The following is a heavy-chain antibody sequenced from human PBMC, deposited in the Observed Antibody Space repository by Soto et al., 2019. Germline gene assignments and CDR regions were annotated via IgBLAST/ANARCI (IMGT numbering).Heavy chain of an antibody. CDR3: AKDMLRYYYYGMDV. CDR1: GFTFDDYA. V-gene: IGHV3-43*02. CDR2: ISGDGGST. J-gene: IGHJ6*02. Sequence: GESLKISCAASGFTFDDYAMHWVRQAPGKGLEWVSLISGDGGSTYYADSVKGRFTISRDNSKNSLYLQMNSLRTEDTALYYCAKDMLRYYYYGMDVWGQGTTVTVSS.